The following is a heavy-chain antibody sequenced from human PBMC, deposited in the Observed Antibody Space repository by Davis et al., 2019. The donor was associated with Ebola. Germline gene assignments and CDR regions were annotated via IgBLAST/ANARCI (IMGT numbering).Heavy chain of an antibody. V-gene: IGHV4-59*11. Sequence: PGGSLGLSCTVSGVSIIDHYWSCIRQSPGKGLEWIGYIDYRGRSTYKPSLRSRITMSVDTSKNQFSLKLKSITAADTAVYYCARGGSPAMFKGVDEWGQGTLVTVAS. J-gene: IGHJ4*02. CDR3: ARGGSPAMFKGVDE. CDR2: IDYRGRS. D-gene: IGHD2-2*01. CDR1: GVSIIDHY.